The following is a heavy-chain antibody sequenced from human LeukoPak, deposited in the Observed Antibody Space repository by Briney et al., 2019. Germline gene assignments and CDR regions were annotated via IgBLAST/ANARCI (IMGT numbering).Heavy chain of an antibody. D-gene: IGHD5-24*01. CDR1: GFTFSSYS. Sequence: PGGSLRLSCAASGFTFSSYSMNWVRQAPGKGLEWVSSISSSSSYIYYADSVKGRFTISRDNAKNSLYLQMNSLRAEDTAVYYCAKDLEGVVEMATIPLLGYWGQGTLVTVSS. CDR3: AKDLEGVVEMATIPLLGY. V-gene: IGHV3-21*01. CDR2: ISSSSSYI. J-gene: IGHJ4*02.